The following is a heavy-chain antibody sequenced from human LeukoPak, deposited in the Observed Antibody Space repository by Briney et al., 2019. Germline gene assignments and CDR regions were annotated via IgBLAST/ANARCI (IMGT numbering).Heavy chain of an antibody. CDR3: VRDVGAVRGEVYFDY. V-gene: IGHV3-21*06. D-gene: IGHD3-10*01. J-gene: IGHJ4*02. Sequence: GGSLRLSCAASGFTFSTFAMHWVRLSPGEGLEWVSSITGSGPYMLYADSVKHRFTISRDNTKNLLYLEMNSLRAEDTAMYFCVRDVGAVRGEVYFDYWGQGTLVTVSS. CDR1: GFTFSTFA. CDR2: ITGSGPYM.